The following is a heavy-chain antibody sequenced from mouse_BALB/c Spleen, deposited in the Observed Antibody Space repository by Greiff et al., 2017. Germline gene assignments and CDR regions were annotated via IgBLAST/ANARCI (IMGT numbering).Heavy chain of an antibody. V-gene: IGHV5-6-2*01. Sequence: EVKVVESGGGLVKLGGSLKLSCAASGFTFSSYYMSWVRQTPEKRLELVAAINSNGGSTYYPDTVKGRFTISRDNAKNTLYLQMSSLKSEDTALYYCARHDGYDDWFDYWGEGTVVTVSA. CDR3: ARHDGYDDWFDY. CDR1: GFTFSSYY. J-gene: IGHJ3*01. D-gene: IGHD2-2*01. CDR2: INSNGGST.